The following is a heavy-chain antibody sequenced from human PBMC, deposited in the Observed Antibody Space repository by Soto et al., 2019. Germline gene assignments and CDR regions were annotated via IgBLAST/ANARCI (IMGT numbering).Heavy chain of an antibody. CDR1: GYTFTSYA. J-gene: IGHJ4*02. CDR3: ARGYYGSGPPGY. V-gene: IGHV1-3*01. Sequence: QVQLVQSGAEVKKPGASVKVSCKASGYTFTSYAMHWVRQAPGQRLEWMGWINAGNGNTKYSQKFQGRGTITRDTSASTAYMELSSLRSEDTAVYYCARGYYGSGPPGYWGQGTLVTVSS. CDR2: INAGNGNT. D-gene: IGHD3-10*01.